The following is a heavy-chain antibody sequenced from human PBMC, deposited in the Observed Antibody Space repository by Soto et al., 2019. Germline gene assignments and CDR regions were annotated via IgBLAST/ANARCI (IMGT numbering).Heavy chain of an antibody. V-gene: IGHV3-23*01. CDR2: ISGSGGST. D-gene: IGHD2-15*01. CDR1: GFTFSSYA. Sequence: EVQLLESGGGLVQPGGSLRLSCAASGFTFSSYAMSWVHQAPGKGLEWVSAISGSGGSTYYADSVKGRFTISRDNSKNTLYLQMNSLRAEDTAVYYCAKAVGYCSGGSCYYYFDYWGQGTLVTVSS. J-gene: IGHJ4*02. CDR3: AKAVGYCSGGSCYYYFDY.